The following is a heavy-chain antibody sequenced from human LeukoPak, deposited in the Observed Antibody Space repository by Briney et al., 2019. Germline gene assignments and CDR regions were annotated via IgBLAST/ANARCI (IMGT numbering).Heavy chain of an antibody. CDR3: ARRYNWNRLDF. CDR2: IHYSGST. J-gene: IGHJ4*02. CDR1: GGSITSYY. Sequence: SETLSLTWTVSGGSITSYYWCWIRQPPGKGLEWIGYIHYSGSTNYSPSLESRVTISVDTSKSQFSLKLSSVTAADTAVYYCARRYNWNRLDFWGQGTLVTVSS. V-gene: IGHV4-59*01. D-gene: IGHD1-20*01.